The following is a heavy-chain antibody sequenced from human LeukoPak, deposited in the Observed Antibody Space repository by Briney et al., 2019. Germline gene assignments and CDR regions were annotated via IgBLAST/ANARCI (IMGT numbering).Heavy chain of an antibody. J-gene: IGHJ4*02. V-gene: IGHV3-9*01. Sequence: PGRSLRLSCAASGFTFDDYAMHWVRQAPGKGLEWVSGISWNSGSIGYADSVKGRFTISRDNSKNTLYLQMNSLRAEDTAVYYCAKDPFRIAAADLYFDYWGQGTLVTVSS. CDR2: ISWNSGSI. D-gene: IGHD6-13*01. CDR1: GFTFDDYA. CDR3: AKDPFRIAAADLYFDY.